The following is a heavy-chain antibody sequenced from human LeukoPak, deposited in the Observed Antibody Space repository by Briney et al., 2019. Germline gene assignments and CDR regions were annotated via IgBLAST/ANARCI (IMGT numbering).Heavy chain of an antibody. D-gene: IGHD1-1*01. CDR3: ATDVHPGNNWFDP. V-gene: IGHV3-30*02. Sequence: GGSLRLSCAASGFTFSSYGMHWVRQAPGKGLEWVAFIRYDGSNKYYADSVKGRFTISRDDSKNTLYLQMNSLRAEDTAVYYCATDVHPGNNWFDPWGQGTLVTVSS. CDR2: IRYDGSNK. CDR1: GFTFSSYG. J-gene: IGHJ5*02.